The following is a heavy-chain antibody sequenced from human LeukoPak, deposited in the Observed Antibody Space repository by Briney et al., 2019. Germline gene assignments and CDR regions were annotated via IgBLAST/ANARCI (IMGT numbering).Heavy chain of an antibody. D-gene: IGHD2-21*02. V-gene: IGHV4-39*07. CDR3: ARSPRRVTATIYFDY. J-gene: IGHJ4*02. CDR1: GGSISSSSYY. Sequence: KPSETLSLTCTVSGGSISSSSYYWGWIRQPPGKGLEWIGSIYYSGSTYYNPSLKSRVSMSVDTSKNQFSLKLTSVTAADTAVYYCARSPRRVTATIYFDYWGQGTLVTASS. CDR2: IYYSGST.